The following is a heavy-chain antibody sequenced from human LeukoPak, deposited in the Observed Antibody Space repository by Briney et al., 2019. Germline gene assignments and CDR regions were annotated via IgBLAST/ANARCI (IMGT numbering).Heavy chain of an antibody. D-gene: IGHD6-19*01. J-gene: IGHJ5*02. CDR1: GVSISSSSYY. CDR2: IYYSGST. V-gene: IGHV4-39*01. CDR3: ARHPIAVAVCWFDP. Sequence: PSETLSLTCTVSGVSISSSSYYWGWIRQPPGKGLEWIGSIYYSGSTYYNPSLKSLVTISVDTSKNQFSLKLSSVTAADTAVYYCARHPIAVAVCWFDPWGQGTLVTVSS.